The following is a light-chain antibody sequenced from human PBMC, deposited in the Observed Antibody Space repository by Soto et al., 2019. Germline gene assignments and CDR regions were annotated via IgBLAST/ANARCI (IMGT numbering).Light chain of an antibody. CDR1: SSDVGGYDH. V-gene: IGLV2-14*01. Sequence: QSVLTQPASVSGSPGQSIAISCTGTSSDVGGYDHVSWYQQHPGKAPKLMIYDVTNRPSGVSNRFSGSKSGTTASLTISGLQAEDEADYYCSSYTNSNSWVFGGGTKVTVL. J-gene: IGLJ3*02. CDR2: DVT. CDR3: SSYTNSNSWV.